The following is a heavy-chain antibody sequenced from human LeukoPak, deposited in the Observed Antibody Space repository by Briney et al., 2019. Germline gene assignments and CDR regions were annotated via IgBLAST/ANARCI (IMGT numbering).Heavy chain of an antibody. CDR3: ARDRLTTVTTFDAFDI. CDR2: ISSSSSYI. CDR1: GFTFSSYS. D-gene: IGHD4-17*01. J-gene: IGHJ3*02. V-gene: IGHV3-21*01. Sequence: GGSLRLSCAASGFTFSSYSMNWVRQAPGKGLEWVSSISSSSSYIYYADSVKGRFTISRDNAKNSLYLQMNSLRAEDTAVYYCARDRLTTVTTFDAFDIWGQGTMVIVSS.